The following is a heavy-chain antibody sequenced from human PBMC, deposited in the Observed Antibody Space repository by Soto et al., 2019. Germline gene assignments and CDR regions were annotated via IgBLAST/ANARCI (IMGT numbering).Heavy chain of an antibody. D-gene: IGHD3-10*01. J-gene: IGHJ4*02. CDR1: GGSISSGDYY. Sequence: QVQLQESGPGLVKPSQTLSLTCTVSGGSISSGDYYWSWIRQPPGKGLEWIGYIYYSGSTYYNPSLKSRVTISVDTTKNQFSLKLSSVTAADTAVYYCARVGGFGATTIDYRGQGTLVTVSS. CDR3: ARVGGFGATTIDY. CDR2: IYYSGST. V-gene: IGHV4-30-4*01.